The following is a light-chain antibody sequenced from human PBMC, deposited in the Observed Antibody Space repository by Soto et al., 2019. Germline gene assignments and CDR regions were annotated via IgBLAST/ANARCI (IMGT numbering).Light chain of an antibody. CDR2: GVS. J-gene: IGLJ3*02. CDR1: SNDVGAFNY. Sequence: QSVLTQPASVSGSPGQSITISCTGSSNDVGAFNYVSWYRHSPGEAPKVLIRGVSIRPSGVSIRFSASKSANTASLTISRLQAEDEALYYCSSYTTSNTWVFGGGTKVTVL. V-gene: IGLV2-14*03. CDR3: SSYTTSNTWV.